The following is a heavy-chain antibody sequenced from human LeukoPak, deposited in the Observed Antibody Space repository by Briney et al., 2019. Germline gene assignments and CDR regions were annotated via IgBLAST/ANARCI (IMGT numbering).Heavy chain of an antibody. J-gene: IGHJ4*02. D-gene: IGHD5-18*01. CDR1: GFTFSSYS. CDR2: ISSSNSTI. Sequence: AGGSLRLSCAASGFTFSSYSMNWVRQAPGKGLEWVSYISSSNSTIYYADSVKGRFTISRDNAKNSLYLQMNSLRAEDTAVYYCARENTAMALFDYWGQGTLVTVSS. V-gene: IGHV3-48*01. CDR3: ARENTAMALFDY.